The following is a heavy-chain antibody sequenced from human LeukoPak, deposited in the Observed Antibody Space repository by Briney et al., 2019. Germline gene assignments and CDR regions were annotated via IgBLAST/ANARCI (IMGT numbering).Heavy chain of an antibody. CDR1: GYTFTSYY. CDR2: INPSGGST. D-gene: IGHD5-24*01. V-gene: IGHV1-46*01. CDR3: ARSIRDGYKNSPSDAFDI. J-gene: IGHJ3*02. Sequence: GASVKVSCKASGYTFTSYYMHWVRQAPGQGLEWMGIINPSGGSTSYAQKFQGRVTMTRDTSTSTVYMELSSLRSEDTAVYYCARSIRDGYKNSPSDAFDIWGQGTMVTVSS.